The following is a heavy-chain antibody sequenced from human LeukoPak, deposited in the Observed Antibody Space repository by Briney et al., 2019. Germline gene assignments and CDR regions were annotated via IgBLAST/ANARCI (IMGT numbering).Heavy chain of an antibody. V-gene: IGHV1-8*01. J-gene: IGHJ4*02. Sequence: ASVKVSCKASGYTFTSYDINWVRQATGQGLEWMGWMNPNSGNTGYAQKFQGRVTMTTDKSTATAHMELRSLRSDDTAVYYCARENPVGATRDFDYWGQGTLVTVSS. CDR2: MNPNSGNT. D-gene: IGHD1-26*01. CDR3: ARENPVGATRDFDY. CDR1: GYTFTSYD.